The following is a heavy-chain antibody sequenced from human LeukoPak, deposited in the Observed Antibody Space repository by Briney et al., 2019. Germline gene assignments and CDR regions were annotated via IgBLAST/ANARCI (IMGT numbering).Heavy chain of an antibody. D-gene: IGHD3-16*01. CDR2: ISGSGGST. V-gene: IGHV3-23*01. CDR1: GFTFSSYA. CDR3: AKDGPPFYDYIWGSPGY. J-gene: IGHJ4*02. Sequence: PGGSLRLSCAASGFTFSSYAMSWVRQAPGKWLEWVSAISGSGGSTYYADSVKGRFTISRDNSKTTLYLQMNSLRAEDTALYYCAKDGPPFYDYIWGSPGYWGRGALVTVSS.